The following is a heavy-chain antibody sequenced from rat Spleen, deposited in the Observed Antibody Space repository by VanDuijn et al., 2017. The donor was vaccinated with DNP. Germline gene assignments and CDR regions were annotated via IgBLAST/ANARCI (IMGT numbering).Heavy chain of an antibody. D-gene: IGHD1-11*01. CDR3: ARDNYVTSGAMDA. J-gene: IGHJ4*01. CDR2: ISYDGLRP. Sequence: EVQLVESGGGLVQPGRSLKLSCVASGFIFNDYALAWVRQAPKKGLEWVATISYDGLRPYYRDSVKGRFTISRDDAKSALYLQMDSLRSEDTATYYCARDNYVTSGAMDAWAQGTSVTVSS. V-gene: IGHV5-17*01. CDR1: GFIFNDYA.